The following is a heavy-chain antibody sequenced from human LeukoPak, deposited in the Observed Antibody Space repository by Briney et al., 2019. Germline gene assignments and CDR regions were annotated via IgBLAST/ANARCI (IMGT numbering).Heavy chain of an antibody. CDR1: GGSISSYY. V-gene: IGHV4-59*08. D-gene: IGHD6-19*01. J-gene: IGHJ2*01. CDR3: ARRLSSGWPSWYFDL. CDR2: IYYSGST. Sequence: KSSETLSLTCTVSGGSISSYYWSWIRQPPGKGLEWIGYIYYSGSTNYNPSLKSRVTISVDMSKNQFSLKLNSVTAADTAVYYCARRLSSGWPSWYFDLWGRGTLVTVSS.